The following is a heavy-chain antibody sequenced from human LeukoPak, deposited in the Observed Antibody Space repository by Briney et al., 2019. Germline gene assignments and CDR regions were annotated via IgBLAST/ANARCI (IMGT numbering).Heavy chain of an antibody. CDR2: INPNSGGT. CDR3: ARDLSTGYNWFGP. CDR1: GYTFTGYY. V-gene: IGHV1-2*02. D-gene: IGHD3-9*01. J-gene: IGHJ5*02. Sequence: ASVKVSCKASGYTFTGYYMHWVRQAPGQGLEWMGWINPNSGGTNYAQKFQGRVTMTRDTSISTAYMELSRLRSDDTAVYYCARDLSTGYNWFGPWGQGTLVTVSS.